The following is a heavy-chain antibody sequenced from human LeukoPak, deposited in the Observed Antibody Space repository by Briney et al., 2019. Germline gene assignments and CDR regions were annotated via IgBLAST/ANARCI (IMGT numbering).Heavy chain of an antibody. D-gene: IGHD3-22*01. CDR2: IEKNGSGK. V-gene: IGHV3-7*03. Sequence: GGSLRLSCTVSGFIFSDSWTAWIRQAPGKGLEWVAIIEKNGSGKNYVDSVKGRFTISRDNAKNSLYLQMNSLRAEDTAVYYCARDQRITMIVVGRPFGYWGQGTLVTVSS. CDR3: ARDQRITMIVVGRPFGY. J-gene: IGHJ4*02. CDR1: GFIFSDSW.